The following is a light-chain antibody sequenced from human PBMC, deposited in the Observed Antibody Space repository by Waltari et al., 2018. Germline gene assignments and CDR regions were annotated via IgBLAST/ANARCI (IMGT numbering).Light chain of an antibody. V-gene: IGKV2-40*01. Sequence: DIVLIQTPRSLLVTIGEPDSIPCQSSQSLIDREDGNSYLVWCLQMPCLSPKVLIYEVSNRAAGVPDRFSGSGSDTDFTLNITRLEAEDIGIYYCMPAIEFPTFGQGTKVEIK. CDR2: EVS. J-gene: IGKJ1*01. CDR1: QSLIDREDGNSY. CDR3: MPAIEFPT.